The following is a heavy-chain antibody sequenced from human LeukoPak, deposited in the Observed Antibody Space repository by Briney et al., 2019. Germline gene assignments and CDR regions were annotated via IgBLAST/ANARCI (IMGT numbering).Heavy chain of an antibody. D-gene: IGHD6-13*01. CDR3: AREGQQLASDALDI. CDR2: INPNSGGT. V-gene: IGHV1-2*02. J-gene: IGHJ3*02. CDR1: GYTFTGYY. Sequence: ASVKVSCKASGYTFTGYYMHWVRQAPRQGLEWMGWINPNSGGTNYAQKFQGRVTMTRNTSISTAYMELSSLRSEDTAVYYCAREGQQLASDALDIWGQGTMVTVSS.